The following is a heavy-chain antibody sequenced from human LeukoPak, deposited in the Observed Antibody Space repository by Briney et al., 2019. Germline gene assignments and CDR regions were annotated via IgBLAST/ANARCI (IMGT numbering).Heavy chain of an antibody. D-gene: IGHD6-19*01. J-gene: IGHJ4*02. CDR3: ARERSGWLFDY. CDR1: GFTFSSYS. V-gene: IGHV3-21*01. CDR2: ISSSSSYI. Sequence: GGSLRLSCAASGFTFSSYSMNWVRQAPGKGLEWVSSISSSSSYIYYADSVKGRFTISRDNAKNTLYLQMNSLRAEDTAVYYCARERSGWLFDYWGQGTLVTVSS.